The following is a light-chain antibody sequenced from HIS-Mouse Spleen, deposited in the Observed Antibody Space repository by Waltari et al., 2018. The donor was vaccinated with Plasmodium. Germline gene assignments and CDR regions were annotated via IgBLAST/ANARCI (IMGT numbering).Light chain of an antibody. Sequence: EIVLTQSPATLSLSPGERATLSCRASQSFSSNLAWYQQKPGQAPRLLIDGASTRATGIPARFSGSGSGTEFTLTISSLQSEDFAVYYCQQYNNWSFTFGPGTKVDIK. V-gene: IGKV3-15*01. J-gene: IGKJ3*01. CDR1: QSFSSN. CDR2: GAS. CDR3: QQYNNWSFT.